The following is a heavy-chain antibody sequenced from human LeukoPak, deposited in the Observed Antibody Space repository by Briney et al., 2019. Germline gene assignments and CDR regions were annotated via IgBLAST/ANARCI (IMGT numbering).Heavy chain of an antibody. J-gene: IGHJ4*02. CDR1: GFTFSAYS. CDR2: TSYDGRNE. V-gene: IGHV3-30*04. CDR3: ATLYYIGSGTPWGGYFDY. D-gene: IGHD3-10*01. Sequence: GGSLRLSCAASGFTFSAYSLHWVRQSPGKGLEWVAVTSYDGRNEYYADSVEGRFTISRDNSKNTLNLQMDSLRTEDTAVYYCATLYYIGSGTPWGGYFDYWGQGTLVTVSS.